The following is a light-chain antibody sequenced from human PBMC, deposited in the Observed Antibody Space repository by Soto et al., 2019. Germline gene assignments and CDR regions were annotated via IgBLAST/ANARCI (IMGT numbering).Light chain of an antibody. V-gene: IGKV3-20*01. Sequence: DILLTQSPATLSSSPGERATLSCRASQSVSNNYLAWYQQKPGQAPRLLIYGASNRATGIPDRFSGSGSGTDFTLTISRLEPEDFAVYYCQQYGSSGTFGQGTKVDI. CDR2: GAS. CDR1: QSVSNNY. CDR3: QQYGSSGT. J-gene: IGKJ1*01.